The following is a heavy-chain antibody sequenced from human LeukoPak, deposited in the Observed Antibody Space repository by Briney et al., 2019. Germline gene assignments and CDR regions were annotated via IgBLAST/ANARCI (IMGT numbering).Heavy chain of an antibody. CDR3: AKDSRFVWFGYYYYMDV. CDR1: GYTFTSYG. D-gene: IGHD3-10*01. CDR2: ISAYNGNT. V-gene: IGHV1-18*01. Sequence: GASVKVSCKASGYTFTSYGISWVRQAPGQGLEWMGWISAYNGNTNYAQKLQGRVTMTTDTSRSTAYMELRSLRSDDTAVYYCAKDSRFVWFGYYYYMDVWGKGTTVTISS. J-gene: IGHJ6*03.